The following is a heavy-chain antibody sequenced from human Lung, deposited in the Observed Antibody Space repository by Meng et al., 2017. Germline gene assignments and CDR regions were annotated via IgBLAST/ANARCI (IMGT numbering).Heavy chain of an antibody. V-gene: IGHV4-4*02. D-gene: IGHD3-10*01. J-gene: IGHJ5*02. CDR2: IYHGGST. CDR3: ARGSITMVRGVSVFDP. Sequence: VTGLGSAWVPVFLLCALHGSTLSSSSLWSWVRKPPGKGLEWIGEIYHGGSTNYNPSLKSRVTLSVDKSKNQFSLKLSSVTAADTAVYYCARGSITMVRGVSVFDPWGQGTLVTVSS. CDR1: GSTLSSSSL.